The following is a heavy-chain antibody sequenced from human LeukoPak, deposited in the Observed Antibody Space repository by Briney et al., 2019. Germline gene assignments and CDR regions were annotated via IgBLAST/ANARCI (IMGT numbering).Heavy chain of an antibody. J-gene: IGHJ4*02. CDR1: GLTFSDYY. V-gene: IGHV3-11*04. CDR2: ISSSGSTI. CDR3: ARAARGYCSSTSCFRFDY. D-gene: IGHD2-2*01. Sequence: GGSLRLSCAASGLTFSDYYMSWIRQAPGKGLEWVSYISSSGSTIYYADSVKGRFTISRDNAKNSLYLQMNSLRAEDTAVYYCARAARGYCSSTSCFRFDYWGQGTLVTVSS.